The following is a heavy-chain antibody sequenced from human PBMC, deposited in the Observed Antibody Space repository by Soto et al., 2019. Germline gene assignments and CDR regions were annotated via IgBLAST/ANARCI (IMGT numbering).Heavy chain of an antibody. CDR1: GGSFSGYY. CDR3: ARVGLRITMVRGAYPNWFDP. CDR2: INHSGST. J-gene: IGHJ5*02. D-gene: IGHD3-10*01. Sequence: QVQLQQWGAGLLKPSETLSLTCAVYGGSFSGYYWSWIRQPPGKGLEWGGEINHSGSTNYNPSLKSRVTISLDTSKNPFSLKLSSVTAADTAVYYCARVGLRITMVRGAYPNWFDPWGQGTLVTVSS. V-gene: IGHV4-34*01.